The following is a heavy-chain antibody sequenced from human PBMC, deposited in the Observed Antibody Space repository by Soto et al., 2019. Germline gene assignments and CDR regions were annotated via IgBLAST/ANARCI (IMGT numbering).Heavy chain of an antibody. CDR3: ARAGVATIYPGNNWFDP. J-gene: IGHJ5*02. D-gene: IGHD5-12*01. Sequence: PSETLSLTCAVSGGSISSSNWWSWVRQPPGKGLEWIGEIYHSGSTNYNPSLKSRVTISVDTSKNQFSLNLSSVTAADTSMYYCARAGVATIYPGNNWFDPWGQGTLVTVSS. V-gene: IGHV4-4*02. CDR2: IYHSGST. CDR1: GGSISSSNW.